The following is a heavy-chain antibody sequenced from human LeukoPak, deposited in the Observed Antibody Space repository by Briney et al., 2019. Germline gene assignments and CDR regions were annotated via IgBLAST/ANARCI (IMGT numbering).Heavy chain of an antibody. CDR3: ARGYYYDSSGYHHFDY. D-gene: IGHD3-22*01. V-gene: IGHV1-2*02. CDR1: GYTFTDYY. CDR2: IIADSGGT. Sequence: GAAVKVSCQASGYTFTDYYMHWVRQAPGHGHGWMGWIIADSGGTDSAQKFQGRVTMTRDTSISRAYLELGRLRSDDTAGYYCARGYYYDSSGYHHFDYWGQGTLVTVS. J-gene: IGHJ4*02.